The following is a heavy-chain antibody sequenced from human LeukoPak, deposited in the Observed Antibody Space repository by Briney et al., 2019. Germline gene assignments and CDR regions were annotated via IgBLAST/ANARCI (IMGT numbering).Heavy chain of an antibody. CDR1: GFTFSSYE. Sequence: GGSLGLSCAASGFTFSSYEMNWVRQAPGKGLEWVSYISTTGTTIYYADSVKGRFIISRDNAENSLYVQMNSLRADDTAVYYCARGRRFGRTWQTTFDIWGQGTLVTVSS. J-gene: IGHJ3*02. CDR2: ISTTGTTI. D-gene: IGHD3-16*01. CDR3: ARGRRFGRTWQTTFDI. V-gene: IGHV3-48*03.